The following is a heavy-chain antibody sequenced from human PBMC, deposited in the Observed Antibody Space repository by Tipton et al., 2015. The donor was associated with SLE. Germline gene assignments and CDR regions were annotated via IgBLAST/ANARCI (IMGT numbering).Heavy chain of an antibody. V-gene: IGHV3-23*03. CDR1: GFTFGSYA. CDR2: IYSGGSRT. CDR3: AKDGTDCGGDCYYAWHFDL. J-gene: IGHJ2*01. Sequence: SLRLSCAASGFTFGSYAMSWVRQAPGKGLEWVSVIYSGGSRTYYADSVKGRFTISRENSKNTLYLQMHSLRAEDTAVYYCAKDGTDCGGDCYYAWHFDLWGRGTLVTVSS. D-gene: IGHD2-21*01.